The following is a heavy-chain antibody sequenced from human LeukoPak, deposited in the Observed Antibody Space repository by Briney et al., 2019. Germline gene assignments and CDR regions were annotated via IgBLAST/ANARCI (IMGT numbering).Heavy chain of an antibody. J-gene: IGHJ3*02. Sequence: SETLSLTCAVYGGSFSGYYWSWIRQPPGKGLEWIGEINHSGSTNYNPSLKSRVTISVDTSKNQFSLKLSSVTAADTAVYYCARVLNYYDSSGYYGDASDIWGQGTMVTVSS. CDR1: GGSFSGYY. CDR3: ARVLNYYDSSGYYGDASDI. CDR2: INHSGST. V-gene: IGHV4-34*01. D-gene: IGHD3-22*01.